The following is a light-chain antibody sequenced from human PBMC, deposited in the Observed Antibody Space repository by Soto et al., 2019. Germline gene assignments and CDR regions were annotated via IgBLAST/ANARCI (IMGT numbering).Light chain of an antibody. Sequence: QSALTQPASVSGSPGQSITISCTGTSSDVGGYNYVSWYQQHSGKAPKLIIYEVTNRPSGVSGRFSGSKSGNTASLTISGLQAEDEADYYCSSFTTSSTLGVFGGGTKLTVL. V-gene: IGLV2-14*01. CDR3: SSFTTSSTLGV. CDR1: SSDVGGYNY. J-gene: IGLJ3*02. CDR2: EVT.